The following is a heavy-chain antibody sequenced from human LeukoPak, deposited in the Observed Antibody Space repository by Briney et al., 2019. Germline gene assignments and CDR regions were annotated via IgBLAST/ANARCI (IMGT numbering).Heavy chain of an antibody. CDR3: ARESTFYYYGMDV. J-gene: IGHJ6*02. V-gene: IGHV4-39*01. CDR1: GGPISSSSYY. Sequence: SETLSLTCTVSGGPISSSSYYWGWIRQPPGKGLEWIGSIYYSGSTYYNPSLKSRVTISVDTSKNQFSLKLSSVTAADTAVYYCARESTFYYYGMDVWGQGTTVTVSS. CDR2: IYYSGST. D-gene: IGHD5/OR15-5a*01.